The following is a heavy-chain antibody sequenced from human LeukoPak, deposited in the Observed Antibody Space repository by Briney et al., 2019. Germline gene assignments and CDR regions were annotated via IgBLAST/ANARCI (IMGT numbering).Heavy chain of an antibody. CDR2: TSSSSSTI. CDR3: ARGQAWYSSGWYFDY. CDR1: GFTFSSYA. D-gene: IGHD6-19*01. Sequence: GGSLRLSCAASGFTFSSYAMSWVHQAPGKGLEWVSYTSSSSSTIYYADSVKGRFTISRDNAKNSLYLQMNSLRDEDTAVYYCARGQAWYSSGWYFDYWGQGTLVTVSS. J-gene: IGHJ4*02. V-gene: IGHV3-48*02.